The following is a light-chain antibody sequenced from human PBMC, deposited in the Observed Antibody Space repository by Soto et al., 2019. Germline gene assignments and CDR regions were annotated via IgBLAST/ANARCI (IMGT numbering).Light chain of an antibody. CDR1: QSVSSN. CDR2: GAS. CDR3: QQYNNWPPLT. J-gene: IGKJ4*01. V-gene: IGKV3-15*01. Sequence: EIVMTQSPATLSVSPGERATLSCRASQSVSSNLAWYQQKPGQAPRLLIYGASTRATGIQARFSGSGSGTEFTLTISSLQSEDFAVYYCQQYNNWPPLTFSGGTKVEIK.